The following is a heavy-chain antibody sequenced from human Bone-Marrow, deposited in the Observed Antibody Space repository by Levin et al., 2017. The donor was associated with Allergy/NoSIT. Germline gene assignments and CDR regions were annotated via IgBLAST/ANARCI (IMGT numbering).Heavy chain of an antibody. CDR3: AGGGASSGPES. CDR1: GSTFSGYW. J-gene: IGHJ5*02. Sequence: GESLKISCAASGSTFSGYWMHWVRQAPGKGLVWVSRTNGDGSASSYVDSVRGRFTMSRDNAKNTVDLQMNNLRVEDTAVYYCAGGGASSGPESWGQGTLVTVSS. CDR2: TNGDGSAS. V-gene: IGHV3-74*01. D-gene: IGHD3-22*01.